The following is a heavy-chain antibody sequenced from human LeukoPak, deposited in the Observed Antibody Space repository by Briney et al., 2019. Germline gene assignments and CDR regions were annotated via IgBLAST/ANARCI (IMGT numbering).Heavy chain of an antibody. CDR3: ARRGYSSGWHYFDY. Sequence: PSETLPLTCAVYGGSFSGYYWSWIRQPPGKGLEWIGEINHSGSTNYNPSLKSRVTISVDTSKNQFSLKLSSVTAADTAVYYCARRGYSSGWHYFDYWGQGTLVTVSS. V-gene: IGHV4-34*01. J-gene: IGHJ4*02. CDR2: INHSGST. D-gene: IGHD6-19*01. CDR1: GGSFSGYY.